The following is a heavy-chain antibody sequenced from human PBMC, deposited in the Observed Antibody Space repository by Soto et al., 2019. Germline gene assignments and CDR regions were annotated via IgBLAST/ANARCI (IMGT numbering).Heavy chain of an antibody. Sequence: PGESLKISCKGSGYSFTSYWIGWVRQMPGKGLEWMGIIYPGDSDTRYSPSFQGQVTISADKSISTAYLQWSSLKASDTAMYYCATTTEYSSGRYLFDYWGQGTLVTVSS. CDR1: GYSFTSYW. CDR3: ATTTEYSSGRYLFDY. CDR2: IYPGDSDT. J-gene: IGHJ4*02. D-gene: IGHD6-19*01. V-gene: IGHV5-51*01.